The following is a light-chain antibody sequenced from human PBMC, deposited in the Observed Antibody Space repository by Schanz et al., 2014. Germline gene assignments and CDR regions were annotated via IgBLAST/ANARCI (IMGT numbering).Light chain of an antibody. V-gene: IGLV1-40*01. CDR1: SSNIGAGYD. Sequence: QSVLTQPPSVSGAPGQRVTISCTGSSSNIGAGYDVHWYQQLPGAAPKLLIYGNYRRPSGVPDRFSGSRSGTSATLGITGLQTGDEADYYCGTWDSSLTAAVFGGGTKLTVL. CDR2: GNY. CDR3: GTWDSSLTAAV. J-gene: IGLJ3*02.